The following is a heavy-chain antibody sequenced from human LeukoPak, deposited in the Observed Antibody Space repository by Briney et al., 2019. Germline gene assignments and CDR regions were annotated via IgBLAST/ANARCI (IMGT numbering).Heavy chain of an antibody. CDR2: ISSSSSTI. Sequence: GGSLRLSCAASGFTFSSYSMNWVRQAPGKGLEWVSYISSSSSTIYYADSVKGRFTISRDNAKNSLYLQMNSLRAEDTAVYYCAKDLRGQDDAFDIWGQGTMVTVSS. CDR3: AKDLRGQDDAFDI. V-gene: IGHV3-48*01. CDR1: GFTFSSYS. J-gene: IGHJ3*02.